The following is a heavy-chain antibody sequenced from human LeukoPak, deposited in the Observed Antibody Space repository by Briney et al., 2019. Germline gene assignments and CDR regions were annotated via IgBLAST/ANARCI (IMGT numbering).Heavy chain of an antibody. V-gene: IGHV3-23*01. CDR1: GFTFSSYA. D-gene: IGHD1-26*01. J-gene: IGHJ4*02. CDR2: ISGSGGST. CDR3: AKGVVGASTGDY. Sequence: GGPLRLSCAASGFTFSSYAMSWVRQAPGKGLEWVSAISGSGGSTYYADSVKGRFTISRDNSKNTLYLQMNSLRAEDTAVYYCAKGVVGASTGDYWGQGTLVTVSS.